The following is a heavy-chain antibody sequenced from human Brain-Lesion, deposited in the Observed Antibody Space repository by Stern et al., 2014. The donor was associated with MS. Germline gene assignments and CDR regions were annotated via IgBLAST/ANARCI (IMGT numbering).Heavy chain of an antibody. J-gene: IGHJ5*01. D-gene: IGHD3-10*01. CDR2: VNNDGRRT. CDR1: GFTFSNYW. CDR3: ARGERWFDS. Sequence: EVQLVESGGGLVQPGGSLRLSCAASGFTFSNYWMHWVRQAPATGLVWVTRVNNDGRRTSYADSVKGRFTMSRDNAKNTLYLQMNSLRVEDTAIYYCARGERWFDSWGQGTLVTVSS. V-gene: IGHV3-74*02.